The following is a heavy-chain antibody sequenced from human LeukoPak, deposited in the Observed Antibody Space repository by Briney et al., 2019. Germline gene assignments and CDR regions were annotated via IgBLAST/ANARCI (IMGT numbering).Heavy chain of an antibody. CDR2: IYYSGST. Sequence: SETLSLTCTVSGGSISSYYWSWIRQPPGKGLEWIGYIYYSGSTNYNPSLKSRVTISVDTSKNQFSLKLSSMTAADTAVYYCARDRVVPAATSYYYYGMDVWGQGTTVTVSS. J-gene: IGHJ6*02. CDR3: ARDRVVPAATSYYYYGMDV. CDR1: GGSISSYY. D-gene: IGHD2-2*01. V-gene: IGHV4-59*01.